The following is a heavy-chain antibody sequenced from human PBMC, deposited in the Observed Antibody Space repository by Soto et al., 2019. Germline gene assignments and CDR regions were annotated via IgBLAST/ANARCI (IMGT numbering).Heavy chain of an antibody. CDR3: AKIDSSGYYGRYNWFDP. D-gene: IGHD3-22*01. CDR2: ISAYNGNT. Sequence: GASVKVSCKASGYTFTSYGISWVRQAPGQGLEWMGWISAYNGNTNYAQKLQGRVTMTTDTSTSTAYMELRSLRSDDTAVYYCAKIDSSGYYGRYNWFDPWGQGTLVTVSS. CDR1: GYTFTSYG. J-gene: IGHJ5*02. V-gene: IGHV1-18*01.